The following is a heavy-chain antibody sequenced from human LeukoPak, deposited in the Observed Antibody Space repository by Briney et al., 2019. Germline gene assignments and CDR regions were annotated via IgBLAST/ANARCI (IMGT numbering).Heavy chain of an antibody. CDR2: TYFRSKWYN. CDR3: AGSFSGAIDY. Sequence: SQTLSLTCAISGDSVSSNSAAWNWIRQSPSRGLEWLGRTYFRSKWYNEYAASVKSRITINPDTSKNQFSLRLNSVTPEDTAVYYCAGSFSGAIDYWGQGTLVTVSS. D-gene: IGHD3-10*01. J-gene: IGHJ4*02. CDR1: GDSVSSNSAA. V-gene: IGHV6-1*01.